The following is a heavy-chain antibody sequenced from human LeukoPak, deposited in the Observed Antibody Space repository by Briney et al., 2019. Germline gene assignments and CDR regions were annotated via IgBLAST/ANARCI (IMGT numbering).Heavy chain of an antibody. Sequence: PGRSLRLSCAASGFTFEDYAMHWVRQAPGKGLEWVSGITWNSGRIGYADSVKGRFTVSRDNAKKSLYLQMDSLRAEDTAFYYCAKDEGSSWHSWFDPWGQGTLVTVSS. D-gene: IGHD6-13*01. CDR3: AKDEGSSWHSWFDP. J-gene: IGHJ5*02. CDR2: ITWNSGRI. V-gene: IGHV3-9*01. CDR1: GFTFEDYA.